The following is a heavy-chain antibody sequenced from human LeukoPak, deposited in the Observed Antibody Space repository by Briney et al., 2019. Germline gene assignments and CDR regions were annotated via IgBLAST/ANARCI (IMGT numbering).Heavy chain of an antibody. D-gene: IGHD3-9*01. J-gene: IGHJ4*02. CDR1: GYTFTSYD. CDR3: ARGRDILTGYYDY. V-gene: IGHV1-8*01. Sequence: ASVKVSCKASGYTFTSYDINWVRQVTGQGLEWMGWMNPNSGNTGYAQKFQGRVTMTRNTSISTAYMELSSLRSEDTAVYYCARGRDILTGYYDYWGQGTLVTVSS. CDR2: MNPNSGNT.